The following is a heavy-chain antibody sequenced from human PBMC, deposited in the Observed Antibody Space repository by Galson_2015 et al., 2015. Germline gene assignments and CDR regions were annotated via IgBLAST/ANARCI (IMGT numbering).Heavy chain of an antibody. V-gene: IGHV5-51*01. CDR3: ARRGWRQNWFDP. CDR2: IYPGDSDT. Sequence: QSGAEVKKPGESLKISCKGSGYSFTTYWIGWVRQMPGKGLEWMGIIYPGDSDTRYSPSFQGQVTISADKSTSTAYLQWNSLKASDTDMYSCARRGWRQNWFDPWGQGTLVTVSS. CDR1: GYSFTTYW. D-gene: IGHD6-19*01. J-gene: IGHJ5*02.